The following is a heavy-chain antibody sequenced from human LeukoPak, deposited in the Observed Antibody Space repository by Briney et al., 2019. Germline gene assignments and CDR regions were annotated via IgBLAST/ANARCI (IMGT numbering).Heavy chain of an antibody. CDR2: IYTSGST. D-gene: IGHD7-27*01. V-gene: IGHV4-4*09. Sequence: SETLSLTCTVSGGSISSYYWCWIRQPPGKGLEWIGYIYTSGSTNYNPSLKSRVTISVDTSKNQFSLKLSSVTAADTAVYYCARLGLGPYYYYYMDVWGKGTTVTVSS. J-gene: IGHJ6*03. CDR1: GGSISSYY. CDR3: ARLGLGPYYYYYMDV.